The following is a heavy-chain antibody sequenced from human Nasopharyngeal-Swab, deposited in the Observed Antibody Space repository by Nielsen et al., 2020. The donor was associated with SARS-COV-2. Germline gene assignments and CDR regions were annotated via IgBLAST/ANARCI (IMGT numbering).Heavy chain of an antibody. Sequence: GGYMRLTCDASGFTFSSCAMHWVRKVSGEGLECVEVISYDGSNKYYADSVKGRFTISRDNSKNTLYLQMNSLRAEDTAVYYCARDIEPPYSVYDWDLGSFDYWGQGTLVTVSS. D-gene: IGHD5/OR15-5a*01. CDR2: ISYDGSNK. CDR3: ARDIEPPYSVYDWDLGSFDY. V-gene: IGHV3-30-3*01. J-gene: IGHJ4*02. CDR1: GFTFSSCA.